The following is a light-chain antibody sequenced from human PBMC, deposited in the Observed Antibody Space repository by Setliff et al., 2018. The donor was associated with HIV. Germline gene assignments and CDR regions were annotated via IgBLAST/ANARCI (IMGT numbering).Light chain of an antibody. V-gene: IGLV2-23*02. CDR1: SSDVGGYNY. Sequence: QSALTQTASVSGSPGQSITISCTGTSSDVGGYNYVSWYQQHPGKAPKLMIYDVTKRPSGVSDRFSGSKSGNTASLTISGLQADDEADYYCCSYAGSIVPPVGTGTKV. CDR2: DVT. CDR3: CSYAGSIVPP. J-gene: IGLJ1*01.